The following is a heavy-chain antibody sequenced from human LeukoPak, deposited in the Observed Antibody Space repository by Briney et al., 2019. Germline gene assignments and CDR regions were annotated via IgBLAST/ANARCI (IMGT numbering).Heavy chain of an antibody. V-gene: IGHV4-34*01. CDR1: GGSFSGYY. Sequence: PSETLSLTCAVYGGSFSGYYWNWIRQPPGKGLEWTGEINHSGSTNYNPSLKSRVTISVDTSKNQFSLKVTSVTAADTAVYYRARGYCSGGSCYPLKSIYYYYMDVWGEGTTVTFSS. CDR3: ARGYCSGGSCYPLKSIYYYYMDV. D-gene: IGHD2-15*01. J-gene: IGHJ6*03. CDR2: INHSGST.